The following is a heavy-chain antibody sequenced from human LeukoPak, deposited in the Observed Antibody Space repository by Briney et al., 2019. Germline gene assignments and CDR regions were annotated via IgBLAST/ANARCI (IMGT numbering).Heavy chain of an antibody. V-gene: IGHV1-18*01. CDR1: GGTFSSYA. CDR3: AKDWHILTGRNCFDP. CDR2: VSPYNGDT. Sequence: ASVKVSCKASGGTFSSYAISWVRQAPGQGLEWMGWVSPYNGDTNYAQRFQGRVTISTDTSTTTAYMELRSLRFDDTAIYYCAKDWHILTGRNCFDPWGQGTLVTVSS. D-gene: IGHD3-9*01. J-gene: IGHJ5*02.